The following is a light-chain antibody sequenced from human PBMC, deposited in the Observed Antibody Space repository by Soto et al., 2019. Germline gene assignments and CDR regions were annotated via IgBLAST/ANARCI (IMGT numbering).Light chain of an antibody. CDR1: QSVSSN. V-gene: IGKV3-15*01. CDR2: GAS. CDR3: QQYNNWPPWT. J-gene: IGKJ1*01. Sequence: IVMTQSPATLSVSPGERATLSCRARQSVSSNLAWYQQKPRQAPRLLIYGASTRATGIPARFSGSGSVTEFTLTISSLQSEDFAVYYCQQYNNWPPWTFGQGTKVEIK.